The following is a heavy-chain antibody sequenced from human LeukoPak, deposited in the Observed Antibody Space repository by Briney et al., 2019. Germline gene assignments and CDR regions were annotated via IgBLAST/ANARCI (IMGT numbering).Heavy chain of an antibody. V-gene: IGHV3-49*04. CDR3: TRVRELLGEFDYYYGMDV. CDR2: IRSKAYGGTT. J-gene: IGHJ6*02. D-gene: IGHD1-26*01. Sequence: GGSLRLSCAASGFTLTKYAMSWVRQAPGKGLEWVGFIRSKAYGGTTEYAASVKGRFTISRDDSKSIAYLQMNSLKTEDTAVYYCTRVRELLGEFDYYYGMDVWGQGTTVTVSS. CDR1: GFTLTKYA.